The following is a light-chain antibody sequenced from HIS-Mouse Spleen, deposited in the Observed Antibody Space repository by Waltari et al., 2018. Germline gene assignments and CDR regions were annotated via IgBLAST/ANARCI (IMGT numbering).Light chain of an antibody. V-gene: IGLV2-8*01. J-gene: IGLJ2*01. CDR2: EVS. Sequence: QSALTQPPSASGSPGQSVTISCTGTSSDVGGYNYVSWYQQHPGKAPKLMIYEVSTRPSRVPDRFSDSKSGNTASLTVSGLQAEDEADYYCSSYAGSNIVVFGGGTKLTVL. CDR1: SSDVGGYNY. CDR3: SSYAGSNIVV.